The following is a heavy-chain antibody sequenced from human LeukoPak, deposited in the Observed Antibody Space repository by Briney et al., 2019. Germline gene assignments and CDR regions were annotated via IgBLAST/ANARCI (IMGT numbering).Heavy chain of an antibody. CDR2: INTDGSDT. Sequence: GGSLRLSCAASGFTFSSNYMHWVRQAPGKGLVGVSRINTDGSDTTYADFVKGRFTISRDNAKNTLYLEMNSLRAEDTAVYYCARALRSPGDSGLDYWGQGALVTVSS. CDR1: GFTFSSNY. J-gene: IGHJ4*02. CDR3: ARALRSPGDSGLDY. D-gene: IGHD3-10*01. V-gene: IGHV3-74*03.